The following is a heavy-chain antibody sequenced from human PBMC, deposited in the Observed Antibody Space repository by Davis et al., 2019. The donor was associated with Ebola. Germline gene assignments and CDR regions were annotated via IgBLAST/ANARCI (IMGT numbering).Heavy chain of an antibody. D-gene: IGHD3-16*02. CDR3: ARVGLADDYVWGSYRYIDGSDGAFDI. V-gene: IGHV3-21*01. CDR1: GFTFSSYS. J-gene: IGHJ3*02. CDR2: ISSSSSYI. Sequence: PGGSLRLSCAASGFTFSSYSMNWVRQAPGKGLEWVSSISSSSSYIYYADSVKGRFTISRDNAKNSLYLRMNSLRAEDTAVYYCARVGLADDYVWGSYRYIDGSDGAFDIWGQGTMVTVSS.